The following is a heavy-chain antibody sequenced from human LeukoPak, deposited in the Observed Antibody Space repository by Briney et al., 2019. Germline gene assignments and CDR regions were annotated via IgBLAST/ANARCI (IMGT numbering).Heavy chain of an antibody. CDR3: AREEDFWSGYSAEYFGY. CDR1: GFTFSSYW. Sequence: PGGSLRLSCAASGFTFSSYWMHWVRHAPGKGLVWVSRINSDGSSTSYADSVKGRFTISRDNAKNTLYLQMNSLRAEDTAVYYCAREEDFWSGYSAEYFGYWGQGTLVTVSS. V-gene: IGHV3-74*01. CDR2: INSDGSST. D-gene: IGHD3-3*01. J-gene: IGHJ4*02.